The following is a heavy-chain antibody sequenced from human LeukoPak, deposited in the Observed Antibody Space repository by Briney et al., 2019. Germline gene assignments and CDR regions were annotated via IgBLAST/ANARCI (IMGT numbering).Heavy chain of an antibody. Sequence: SETLSLTCAVYGGSFSGYYWSWIRQPPGKGLEWIGEINHSGSTNYNPSLKSRVTISVDTSKNQFSLKPSSVTAADTAVYYCARRPYYGSGSYYNVWWFDPWGQGTLVTVSS. CDR1: GGSFSGYY. CDR2: INHSGST. V-gene: IGHV4-34*01. CDR3: ARRPYYGSGSYYNVWWFDP. J-gene: IGHJ5*02. D-gene: IGHD3-10*01.